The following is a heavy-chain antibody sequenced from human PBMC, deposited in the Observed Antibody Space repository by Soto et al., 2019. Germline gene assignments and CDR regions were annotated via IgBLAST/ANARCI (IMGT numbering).Heavy chain of an antibody. D-gene: IGHD3-3*01. CDR2: ISYSGST. V-gene: IGHV4-39*01. CDR1: GGSISSSSYY. CDR3: ARHTDGCYDCWSGYYSRACYFDY. Sequence: QLQLQESGPGLVKPSETLSLTCTVSGGSISSSSYYWGWIRQPPGKGLEWIGRISYSGSTYYNPSLKSRVTISVDTSKNEFSLKLSSVTAADTAVYYCARHTDGCYDCWSGYYSRACYFDYWGQGTLVTVSS. J-gene: IGHJ4*02.